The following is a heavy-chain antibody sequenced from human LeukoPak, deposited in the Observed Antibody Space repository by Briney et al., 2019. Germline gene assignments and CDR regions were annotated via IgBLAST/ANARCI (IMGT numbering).Heavy chain of an antibody. D-gene: IGHD5-24*01. J-gene: IGHJ4*02. V-gene: IGHV3-53*01. Sequence: GGSLRLSCAASGFTVSSNYMSWVRQAPGKGLEWVSIIYIGGSTYYADSVKGRFTISRDNSKSTLHLQMNSLRAEDTAVYYCARSGYNRFDYWGQGTLVTVSS. CDR2: IYIGGST. CDR1: GFTVSSNY. CDR3: ARSGYNRFDY.